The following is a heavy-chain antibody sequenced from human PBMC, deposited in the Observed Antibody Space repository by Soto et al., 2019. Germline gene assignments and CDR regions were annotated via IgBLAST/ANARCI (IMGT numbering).Heavy chain of an antibody. CDR1: GGSISSYY. J-gene: IGHJ4*02. CDR2: IYYSGST. Sequence: QVQLQESGPGLVKPSETLSLTCTVSGGSISSYYWSWIRQPPGKGLEWIGYIYYSGSTNYNPSRKSRVPISVATSKNQFSLKLSSVTAADTAVYYCARRWGTYFDYWGQGTLVTVSS. D-gene: IGHD7-27*01. CDR3: ARRWGTYFDY. V-gene: IGHV4-59*01.